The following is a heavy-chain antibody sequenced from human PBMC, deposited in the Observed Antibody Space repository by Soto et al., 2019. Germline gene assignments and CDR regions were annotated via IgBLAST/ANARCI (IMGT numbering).Heavy chain of an antibody. Sequence: SETLSLTCTVSGGSISSYYWSWIRQPPGKGLEWIGYIYYSGSTNYNPSLKSRVTISVDTSKNQFSLKLSSVTAADTAVYYCARVGKILGYCSSTSCPIDYWGQGTLVTVSS. V-gene: IGHV4-59*01. J-gene: IGHJ4*02. CDR2: IYYSGST. D-gene: IGHD2-2*01. CDR1: GGSISSYY. CDR3: ARVGKILGYCSSTSCPIDY.